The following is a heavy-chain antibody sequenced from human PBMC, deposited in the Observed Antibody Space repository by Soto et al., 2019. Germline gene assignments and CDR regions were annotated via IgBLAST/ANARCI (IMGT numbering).Heavy chain of an antibody. CDR1: GFTFSSYW. V-gene: IGHV3-74*03. Sequence: XXSLRLSFAASGFTFSSYWMHWVRQAPGEGLVWVARINRDGSTTTYADSVKGRFTISRDNAKNTLYLQMNSLRAEDTAVYYCARVYFDKYDAFDIWGQGTMVTVSS. CDR3: ARVYFDKYDAFDI. CDR2: INRDGSTT. J-gene: IGHJ3*02. D-gene: IGHD3-9*01.